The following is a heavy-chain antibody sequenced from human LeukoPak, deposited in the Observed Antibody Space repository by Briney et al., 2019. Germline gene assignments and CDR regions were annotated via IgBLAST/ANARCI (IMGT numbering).Heavy chain of an antibody. V-gene: IGHV4-39*01. J-gene: IGHJ4*02. Sequence: SETLSLTCSVSGGSINTNNYYWGWIRRPPGKGLEWVGGIFYDGSTYYSPSLKSRVTMSIDTSRNQFSLKLTSVTAADTAVYYCARHMETRGWRVDYWGQGALVTVSS. D-gene: IGHD3-10*01. CDR1: GGSINTNNYY. CDR3: ARHMETRGWRVDY. CDR2: IFYDGST.